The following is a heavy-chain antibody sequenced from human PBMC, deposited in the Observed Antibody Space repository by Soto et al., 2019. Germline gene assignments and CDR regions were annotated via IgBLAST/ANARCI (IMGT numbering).Heavy chain of an antibody. V-gene: IGHV1-69*01. CDR2: IIPMFDTT. CDR1: GGTFRSYA. D-gene: IGHD2-15*01. Sequence: QVQLEQSGAEVRKPGSSVKVSCKASGGTFRSYAINWVRQAPGQGLEWMGGIIPMFDTTDYAQRFQGRVRITADESTRTAYMELTSLRSEDTAGYYCARMVVVAAAKYYYYAMDVGGQGTTVTVSS. CDR3: ARMVVVAAAKYYYYAMDV. J-gene: IGHJ6*02.